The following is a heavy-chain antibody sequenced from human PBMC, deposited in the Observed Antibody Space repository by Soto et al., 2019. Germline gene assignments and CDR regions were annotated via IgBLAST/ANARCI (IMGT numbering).Heavy chain of an antibody. CDR3: ARVGGGQVLDV. J-gene: IGHJ6*02. CDR1: GYSFSNYW. CDR2: IYPGDSDT. V-gene: IGHV5-51*01. D-gene: IGHD3-16*01. Sequence: GESLKISCKASGYSFSNYWIGWVRQMPGKGPAWMGIIYPGDSDTKYSPSFQGQVTISADTSISTAYLQWSSLKASDTAMYFCARVGGGQVLDVWGQGTTVTVSS.